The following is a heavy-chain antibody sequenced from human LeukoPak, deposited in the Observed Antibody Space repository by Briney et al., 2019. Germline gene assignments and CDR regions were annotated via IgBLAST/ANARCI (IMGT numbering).Heavy chain of an antibody. J-gene: IGHJ4*02. CDR2: IWYDGSNK. CDR3: AKGGWFGELFPLDY. Sequence: AGRSLRLSCAASGFTFSSYGMHWVRQAPGKGLEWVAVIWYDGSNKYYADSVKGRFTISRDNSKNTLYLQMNSLRAEDTAVYYCAKGGWFGELFPLDYWGQGTLVIVSS. D-gene: IGHD3-10*01. V-gene: IGHV3-33*06. CDR1: GFTFSSYG.